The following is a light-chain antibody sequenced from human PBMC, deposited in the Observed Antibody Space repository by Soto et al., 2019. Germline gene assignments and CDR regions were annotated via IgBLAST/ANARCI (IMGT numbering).Light chain of an antibody. Sequence: QSALTQPASVSGSPGQAITISCTGTSSDVGGYNYVSWYQQHPGKAPKLMIYAVSNRPSGVSNRFSCSKSGNTASLTISGLQAEDEADYYCSSYTSSSTLLFGGGTQLTVL. J-gene: IGLJ2*01. CDR2: AVS. CDR3: SSYTSSSTLL. CDR1: SSDVGGYNY. V-gene: IGLV2-14*01.